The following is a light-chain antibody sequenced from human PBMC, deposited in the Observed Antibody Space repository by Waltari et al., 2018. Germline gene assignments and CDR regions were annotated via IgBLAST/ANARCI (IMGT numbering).Light chain of an antibody. V-gene: IGKV3-11*01. CDR1: QGVSSY. CDR3: QQRSNWPRLT. Sequence: ELVLTQPPATLSLSPGERATLSGRASQGVSSYLAWYQQNPGQAPRLLIYDASNRATGIPARFSGSGSGTDFTLTISSLEPEDFAVYYCQQRSNWPRLTFGGGTKVEIK. J-gene: IGKJ4*01. CDR2: DAS.